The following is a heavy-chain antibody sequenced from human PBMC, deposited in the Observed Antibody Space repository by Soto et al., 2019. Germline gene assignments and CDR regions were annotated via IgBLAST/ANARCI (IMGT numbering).Heavy chain of an antibody. CDR2: IYFNGNT. CDR3: AKCGYSFTYLPFDS. Sequence: QLQLQESGPGLVKPSETLSLTCTVSGGSISTSSYYWGWFRQPPGKGLEWIGNIYFNGNTYYSPSLKSRLIISVSTSKNQFSLNLSSVTAADTAVYYCAKCGYSFTYLPFDSWGLGTLVAVSS. V-gene: IGHV4-39*01. CDR1: GGSISTSSYY. D-gene: IGHD5-18*01. J-gene: IGHJ4*02.